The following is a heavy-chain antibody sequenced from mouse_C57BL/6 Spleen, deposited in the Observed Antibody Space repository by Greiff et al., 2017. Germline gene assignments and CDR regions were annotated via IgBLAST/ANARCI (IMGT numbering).Heavy chain of an antibody. D-gene: IGHD1-1*01. J-gene: IGHJ1*03. CDR1: GYTFTSYW. Sequence: VQLQQPGAELVKPGASVKLSCKASGYTFTSYWMHWVKQRPGQGLEWIGMIHPNSGSTNYNEKFKGKATLTVDKSSSTAYMQLSSLTSEDSAVYYCARGYGSSYWYFDVWGTGTTVTVSS. CDR2: IHPNSGST. CDR3: ARGYGSSYWYFDV. V-gene: IGHV1-64*01.